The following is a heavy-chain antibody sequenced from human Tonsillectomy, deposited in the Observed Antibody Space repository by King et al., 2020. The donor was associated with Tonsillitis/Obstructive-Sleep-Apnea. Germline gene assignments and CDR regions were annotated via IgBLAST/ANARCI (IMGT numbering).Heavy chain of an antibody. V-gene: IGHV3-9*01. CDR1: GFTFDDYA. D-gene: IGHD1-26*01. CDR2: IIWNSANI. CDR3: AKDGERGAYYNFYFMDV. J-gene: IGHJ6*03. Sequence: VQLVESGGGLVQPGRSLRLSCAASGFTFDDYAMLWVRQAPGKGLEWVAGIIWNSANIGYADSVKGRFTISRDNANNSLYLQMNSLRAEDTALYYCAKDGERGAYYNFYFMDVGGKGTTVTFSS.